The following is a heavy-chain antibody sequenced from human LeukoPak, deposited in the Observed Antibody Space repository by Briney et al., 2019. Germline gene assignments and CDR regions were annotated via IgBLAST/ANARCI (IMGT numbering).Heavy chain of an antibody. Sequence: GGSLRLSCAASGFTFPSYAMSWVRQAPGKGLEWASAISGSGGGTYYADSVKGRFTISRDNSKNTLYLQMNSLRAEDTAAYYCAKATYYDILTGYCDAWGQGTLVTVSS. D-gene: IGHD3-9*01. CDR3: AKATYYDILTGYCDA. CDR2: ISGSGGGT. CDR1: GFTFPSYA. J-gene: IGHJ5*02. V-gene: IGHV3-23*01.